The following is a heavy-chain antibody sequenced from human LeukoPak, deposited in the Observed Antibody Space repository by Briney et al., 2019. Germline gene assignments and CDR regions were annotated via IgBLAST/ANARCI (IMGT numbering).Heavy chain of an antibody. CDR3: ARGGDVVGPAHRRTYYMDV. D-gene: IGHD2-2*01. CDR1: GFSITDYS. CDR2: ISSSDRSDSTR. J-gene: IGHJ6*03. V-gene: IGHV3-48*01. Sequence: PGGSLRLSCVASGFSITDYSMDWVRQAPGKGLEWISYISSSDRSDSTRYYADSVKGRFTISRDNAKNSLYLQMNSLRAEDTAVYYCARGGDVVGPAHRRTYYMDVWGKGTTVTVSS.